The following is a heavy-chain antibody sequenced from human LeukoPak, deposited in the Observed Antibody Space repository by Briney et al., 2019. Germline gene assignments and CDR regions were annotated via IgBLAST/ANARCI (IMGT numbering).Heavy chain of an antibody. V-gene: IGHV4-31*03. J-gene: IGHJ5*02. CDR2: IYYSGST. D-gene: IGHD5-18*01. Sequence: QTLSLTCTVSGGSISSGGYYWSWIRQHPGKGLEWIGYIYYSGSTYYNPSLKSRVTISVDTSKNQFSLKLSSVTAADTAVYYCARRGYSYGYWFDPWGQGTLVTVSS. CDR3: ARRGYSYGYWFDP. CDR1: GGSISSGGYY.